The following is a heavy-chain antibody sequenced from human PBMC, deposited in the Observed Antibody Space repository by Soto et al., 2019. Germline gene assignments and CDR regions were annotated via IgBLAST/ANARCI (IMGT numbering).Heavy chain of an antibody. V-gene: IGHV4-30-2*01. CDR2: IYHSGST. J-gene: IGHJ4*02. D-gene: IGHD1-26*01. Sequence: PSETLSLTCAVSGGSISSGGYSWSWIRQPPGKGLEWIGYIYHSGSTYYNPSLKSRVTISVDTSKNQFSLKLSSVTAADTAVYYCATEAWELPRLGYWGQGTLVTVSS. CDR1: GGSISSGGYS. CDR3: ATEAWELPRLGY.